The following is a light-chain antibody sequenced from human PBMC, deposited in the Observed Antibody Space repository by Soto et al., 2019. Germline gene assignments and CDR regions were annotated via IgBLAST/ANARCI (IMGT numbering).Light chain of an antibody. CDR3: QQYNNWPPIT. CDR1: QSVNNN. CDR2: GAS. J-gene: IGKJ5*01. Sequence: IVLTQSPGTLSLSPGEGATLSCRASQSVNNNYLAWYQQKPGQAPRLLIYGASTRATGIPARFSGSGSGTEFTLTISSLQSEDFAVYYCQQYNNWPPITFGQGTRLEIK. V-gene: IGKV3-15*01.